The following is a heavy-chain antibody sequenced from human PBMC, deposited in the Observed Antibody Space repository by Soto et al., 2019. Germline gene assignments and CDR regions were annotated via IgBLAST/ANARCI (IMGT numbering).Heavy chain of an antibody. J-gene: IGHJ4*02. CDR1: GFSFSNYG. V-gene: IGHV3-23*01. CDR2: ISGSGGST. D-gene: IGHD4-4*01. CDR3: AKYARVRLTTGFDY. Sequence: GGALRLSCAASGFSFSNYGMSWVRHAPGKGLEWVSSISGSGGSTYYADSVKGRFTISRDNSKNTLYLQMKNLRAEDTAVFYCAKYARVRLTTGFDYWGQGTLVTVSS.